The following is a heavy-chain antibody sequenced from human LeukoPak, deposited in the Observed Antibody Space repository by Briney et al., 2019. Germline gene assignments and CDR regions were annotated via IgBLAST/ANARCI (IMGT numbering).Heavy chain of an antibody. CDR1: GYTFTSYD. CDR3: ARVPRSVGNWFDP. Sequence: ASVKVSCKASGYTFTSYDINWVRQATGQGLEWMGWMNPNNGDTGYGQKFQGRVTMTRNTSINTAYMELTSLKSEDTAVYYCARVPRSVGNWFDPWGQGTLVTVSS. D-gene: IGHD4-23*01. V-gene: IGHV1-8*01. CDR2: MNPNNGDT. J-gene: IGHJ5*02.